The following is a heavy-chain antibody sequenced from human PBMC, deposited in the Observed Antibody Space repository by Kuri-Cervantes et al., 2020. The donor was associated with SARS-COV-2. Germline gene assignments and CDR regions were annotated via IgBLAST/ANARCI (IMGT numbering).Heavy chain of an antibody. CDR1: GGSISSSSYY. V-gene: IGHV4-39*07. Sequence: GSLRLSCTVSGGSISSSSYYWGWIRQPPGKGLEWIGSIYYSGSTYYNPSLKSRVTISVYTSKNQFSLKLSTVTAADTAVYYCARARIVGANVDDFDIWGQGTTVTVSS. CDR2: IYYSGST. J-gene: IGHJ3*02. D-gene: IGHD1-26*01. CDR3: ARARIVGANVDDFDI.